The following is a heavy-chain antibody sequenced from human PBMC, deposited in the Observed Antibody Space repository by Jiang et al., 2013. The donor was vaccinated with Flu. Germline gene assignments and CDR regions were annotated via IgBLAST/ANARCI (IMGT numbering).Heavy chain of an antibody. CDR2: ISGDGYTI. J-gene: IGHJ4*02. Sequence: VQLLESGGGLVQPGGSLRLSCAASGFTFSSYAMSWVRQAPGKGLEWVSYISGDGYTIYYADSVKGRFTISRDNAKDSLYLQMHSLRADDTAVYYCARDDFGNYFFDSWGPGTLVTVSS. CDR3: ARDDFGNYFFDS. CDR1: GFTFSSYA. V-gene: IGHV3-48*03. D-gene: IGHD4-17*01.